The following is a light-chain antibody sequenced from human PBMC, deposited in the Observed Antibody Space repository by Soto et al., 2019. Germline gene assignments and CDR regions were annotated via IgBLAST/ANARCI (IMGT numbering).Light chain of an antibody. Sequence: IVLTQSPGTLSLSPGNRATLSYRASQSVSSDFLAWYQQKPGQAPRLLIYGASYRAPGVPDRFSGSASGTDFTLTVSNLEPEDFAVYFCQHYGSSYTFGQGTKVEIK. CDR3: QHYGSSYT. J-gene: IGKJ2*01. CDR2: GAS. V-gene: IGKV3-20*01. CDR1: QSVSSDF.